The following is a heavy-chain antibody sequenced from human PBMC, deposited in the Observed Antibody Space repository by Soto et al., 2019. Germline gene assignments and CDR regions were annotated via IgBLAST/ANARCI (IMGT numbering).Heavy chain of an antibody. Sequence: PGGSLRLSCAASGFTFSSYGMHWVRQAPGKGLEWVAVISYDGSNKYYADSVKGRFTISRDNSKNTLYLQMNSLRAEDTAVYYCAKDRDYYDFWSGYYLNYYYGMDVWGQGTTVTVSS. J-gene: IGHJ6*02. D-gene: IGHD3-3*01. CDR3: AKDRDYYDFWSGYYLNYYYGMDV. CDR2: ISYDGSNK. CDR1: GFTFSSYG. V-gene: IGHV3-30*18.